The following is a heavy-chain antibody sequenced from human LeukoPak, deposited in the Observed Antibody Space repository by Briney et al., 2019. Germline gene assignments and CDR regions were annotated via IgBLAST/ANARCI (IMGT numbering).Heavy chain of an antibody. CDR3: AKADSGSYYRSAFDI. J-gene: IGHJ3*02. D-gene: IGHD1-26*01. CDR1: GFTFDDNA. CDR2: ISWNSGSI. V-gene: IGHV3-9*01. Sequence: GGSLRLSCAASGFTFDDNAMHWVRQAPGKGLEWVSGISWNSGSIGYADSVKGRFTISRDNAKNSLYLQMNSLRAEDTALYYCAKADSGSYYRSAFDIWGQGTMVTVSS.